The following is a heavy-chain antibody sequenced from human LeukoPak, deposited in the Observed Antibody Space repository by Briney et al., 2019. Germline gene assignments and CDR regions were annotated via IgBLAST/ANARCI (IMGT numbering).Heavy chain of an antibody. CDR2: ISYDGSNK. CDR1: GFTFSNYA. D-gene: IGHD5-24*01. J-gene: IGHJ4*02. CDR3: ATQMAKTSEYFDY. Sequence: GSLRLSCAASGFTFSNYAMHWVRQAPGKGLEGVAVISYDGSNKYYADSGKGRFTIYGDNSKNTLYLKMNRLRIEDTDVYYCATQMAKTSEYFDYWGQGTLVTVSS. V-gene: IGHV3-30-3*01.